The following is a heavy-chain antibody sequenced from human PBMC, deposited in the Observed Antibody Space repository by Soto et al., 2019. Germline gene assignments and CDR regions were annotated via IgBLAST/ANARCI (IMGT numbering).Heavy chain of an antibody. D-gene: IGHD2-21*01. CDR2: IDPSRGST. CDR1: GYIFTNYW. J-gene: IGHJ6*02. Sequence: QDQLVQSGAEVKKPGASVKVSCEASGYIFTNYWISWVRLAPGQGLEWMGIIDPSRGSTTYAPKFHGRITKTRNTAAHTAYMERSSLRSEDTAVYYCAVCGGNMQPYPYTGLDVWGQGTTVIVSS. CDR3: AVCGGNMQPYPYTGLDV. V-gene: IGHV1-46*01.